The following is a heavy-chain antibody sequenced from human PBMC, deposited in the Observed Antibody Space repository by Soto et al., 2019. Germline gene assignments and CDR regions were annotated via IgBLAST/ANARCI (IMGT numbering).Heavy chain of an antibody. CDR3: TTTPTLTNPL. Sequence: PGGSLRLSCAASGFTFTNALMNWVRQAPGKGLEWVGRIKSKTNGGTTDYATPVKGRFTISRGDSKNILYLQMNSLKTEDTAVYYCTTTPTLTNPLWGQGTLVTVSS. CDR2: IKSKTNGGTT. D-gene: IGHD4-4*01. CDR1: GFTFTNAL. V-gene: IGHV3-15*01. J-gene: IGHJ4*02.